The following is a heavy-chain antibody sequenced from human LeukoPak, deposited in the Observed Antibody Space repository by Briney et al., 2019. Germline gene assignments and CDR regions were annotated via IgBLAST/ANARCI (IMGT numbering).Heavy chain of an antibody. CDR3: ARGNVVVTEGWEAYDY. CDR2: IYTSGST. J-gene: IGHJ4*02. V-gene: IGHV4-4*07. D-gene: IGHD2-21*02. CDR1: GGSISSYY. Sequence: SETLSLTCTVSGGSISSYYWSWIRQPAGKGLEWIGRIYTSGSTNYNPSLKSRVTISVDTSKNQFSLKLSSVTAADTAVYYCARGNVVVTEGWEAYDYWGQGTLVTVSS.